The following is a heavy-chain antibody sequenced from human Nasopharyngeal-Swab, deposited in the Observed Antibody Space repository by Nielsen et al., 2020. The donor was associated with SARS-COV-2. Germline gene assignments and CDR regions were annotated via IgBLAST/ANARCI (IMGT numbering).Heavy chain of an antibody. CDR1: GASITSYH. V-gene: IGHV4-59*13. Sequence: SEPLSLTCTLSGASITSYHWSWIRQPPGKGLEWIGYIYYSGSTNYNPSLTSRVTISVDTSKNQFSLKLSPVTAADTAVYYCARGFDYWGQGTLVTVSS. CDR2: IYYSGST. J-gene: IGHJ4*02. CDR3: ARGFDY.